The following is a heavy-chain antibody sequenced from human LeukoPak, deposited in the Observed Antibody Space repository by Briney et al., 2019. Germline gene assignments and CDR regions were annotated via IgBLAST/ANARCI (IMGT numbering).Heavy chain of an antibody. CDR2: ISVDGETT. V-gene: IGHV3-23*01. Sequence: GGSLRLSCAVSGFSVSSFGMSWVRQAPGKGLEWISAISVDGETTWYADSVKGRFIISRDNSKNTLYLRLSSLRAKDTAVYYCAQGYSSGWYPSWGQGSLVSVSS. CDR3: AQGYSSGWYPS. D-gene: IGHD6-19*01. J-gene: IGHJ5*02. CDR1: GFSVSSFG.